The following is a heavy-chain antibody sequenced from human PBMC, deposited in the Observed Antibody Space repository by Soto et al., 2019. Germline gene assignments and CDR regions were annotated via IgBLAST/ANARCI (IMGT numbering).Heavy chain of an antibody. Sequence: PGGSLRLSCAASGFTFSSYGMHWVRQAPGKGLEGVAVIWYDGSNKYYADSVKGRFTISRDNSKNTLYLQMNSLRAEDTAVYYCARDRLGYYYDSSGPDYWGQGTLVTVSS. J-gene: IGHJ4*02. CDR1: GFTFSSYG. D-gene: IGHD3-22*01. CDR2: IWYDGSNK. CDR3: ARDRLGYYYDSSGPDY. V-gene: IGHV3-33*01.